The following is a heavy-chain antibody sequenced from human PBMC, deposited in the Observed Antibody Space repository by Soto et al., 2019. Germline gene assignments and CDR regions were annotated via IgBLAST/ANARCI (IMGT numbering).Heavy chain of an antibody. CDR1: GGSISSYY. D-gene: IGHD5-18*01. CDR2: IYYSGST. V-gene: IGHV4-59*01. J-gene: IGHJ4*02. Sequence: PSETLSLTCTVSGGSISSYYWSWIRQPPGKGLEWIGYIYYSGSTNYNPSLKSRVTISVDTSKNQFSLKLSSVTAADTAVYYCARGPPTWIQLWSFYFDYWGQGTLVTVSS. CDR3: ARGPPTWIQLWSFYFDY.